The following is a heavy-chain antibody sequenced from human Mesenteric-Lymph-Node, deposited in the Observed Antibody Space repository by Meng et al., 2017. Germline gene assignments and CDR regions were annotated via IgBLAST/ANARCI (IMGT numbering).Heavy chain of an antibody. Sequence: SETLSLTCTVSGGSISSGGYYWSWIRQHPGKGLEWIGYIYYSGSTYYNPSLKSRVTISVDTSKNQFSLKLSSVTAADTAVYYCARSPVLRFLEWLSTKEYYFDYWGQGTLVTVSS. D-gene: IGHD3-3*01. CDR2: IYYSGST. CDR3: ARSPVLRFLEWLSTKEYYFDY. CDR1: GGSISSGGYY. V-gene: IGHV4-31*03. J-gene: IGHJ4*02.